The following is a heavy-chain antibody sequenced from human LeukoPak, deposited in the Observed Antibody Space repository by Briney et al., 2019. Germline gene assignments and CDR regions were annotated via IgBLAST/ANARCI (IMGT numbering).Heavy chain of an antibody. CDR2: TYYSGGT. V-gene: IGHV4-59*01. J-gene: IGHJ4*02. CDR1: GVSISSVY. CDR3: ARTVHYSSGWSPTYYFDY. Sequence: SETLSLTCTVSGVSISSVYWSWIRKPPGKGLKGSVYTYYSGGTNYSPTHKIRVTVSVDTSKTQFSLKLGSVTAADTAVYYCARTVHYSSGWSPTYYFDYWGQGTLVTVSS. D-gene: IGHD6-19*01.